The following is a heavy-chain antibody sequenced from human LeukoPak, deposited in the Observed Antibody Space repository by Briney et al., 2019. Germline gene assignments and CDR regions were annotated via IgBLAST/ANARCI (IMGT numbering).Heavy chain of an antibody. CDR1: GGSISSSSYY. CDR3: ARLSVSLNAFDM. J-gene: IGHJ3*02. CDR2: IYYSGST. V-gene: IGHV4-39*07. Sequence: SETLSLTCTVSGGSISSSSYYWGWIRQPPGKGLEWIGSIYYSGSTYYNPSLKSRVTISVDTSKNQFSLKLSSVTAADTAVYYCARLSVSLNAFDMWGQGTMVTVSS.